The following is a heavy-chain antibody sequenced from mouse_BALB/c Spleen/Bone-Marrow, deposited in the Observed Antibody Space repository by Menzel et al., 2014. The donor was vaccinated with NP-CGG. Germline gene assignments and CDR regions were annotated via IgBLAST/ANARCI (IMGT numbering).Heavy chain of an antibody. J-gene: IGHJ2*01. CDR2: ITSGGSST. V-gene: IGHV5-6*01. CDR1: GFIFSSFG. CDR3: ARIPYY. Sequence: DVQLVESGGDLVKPGGSLKLSCAASGFIFSSFGMSWVRQTPDKRLEWVATITSGGSSTYYSDSQKGRFTISRDDAKNTLYLQMSSLKSEDTAMYYCARIPYYWGQGTTLTVSS.